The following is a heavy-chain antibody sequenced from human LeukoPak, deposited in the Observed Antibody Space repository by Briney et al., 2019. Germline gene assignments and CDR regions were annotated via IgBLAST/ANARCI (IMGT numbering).Heavy chain of an antibody. Sequence: RASVKVSCMASRYTFTIYYMHWVRQAPEQGLGWMGIINPSGGSTSTAQKLQGGDTMTTDTPPSTVYMELSSLGSEDTAVYYCARGGEMPYWGQGTLVTVSS. CDR3: ARGGEMPY. CDR2: INPSGGST. V-gene: IGHV1-46*04. D-gene: IGHD3-10*01. J-gene: IGHJ4*02. CDR1: RYTFTIYY.